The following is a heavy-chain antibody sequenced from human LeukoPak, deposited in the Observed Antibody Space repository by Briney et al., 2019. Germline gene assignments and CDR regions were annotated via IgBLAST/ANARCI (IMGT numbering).Heavy chain of an antibody. J-gene: IGHJ5*02. CDR1: GFTFSRYA. D-gene: IGHD2-2*02. CDR2: SSGSGGST. CDR3: AAGEGICSSTSCYTVWFDP. Sequence: TGGSLRLSCAASGFTFSRYAMSWVRQAPGKGLEWVSASSGSGGSTYYADSVKGRFTISRDNSKNTLYLQMNSLRAEDTAVYYCAAGEGICSSTSCYTVWFDPWGQGTLVTVSS. V-gene: IGHV3-23*01.